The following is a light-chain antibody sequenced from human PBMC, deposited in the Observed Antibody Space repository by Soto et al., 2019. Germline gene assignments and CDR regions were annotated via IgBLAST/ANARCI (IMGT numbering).Light chain of an antibody. J-gene: IGKJ3*01. Sequence: DIQMTQSPSTLSASVGDRVTITCRASQSVRTWLAWYQVKPGEAPKLLIHDASTLESGVPSRFSGSGSGTEFILTISSLQPDDFATYYCQQYHSYSITFGPGTKVHLK. CDR3: QQYHSYSIT. V-gene: IGKV1-5*01. CDR2: DAS. CDR1: QSVRTW.